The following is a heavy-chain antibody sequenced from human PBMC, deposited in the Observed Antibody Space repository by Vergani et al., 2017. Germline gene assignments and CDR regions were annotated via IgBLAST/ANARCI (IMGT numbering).Heavy chain of an antibody. CDR3: ATPTRQKNYYGWGSYWDYYGMDV. D-gene: IGHD3-10*01. J-gene: IGHJ6*02. Sequence: QVQLVQSGAEVKKPGASVKVSCKASGYTFTSYYMHWVRQAPGQGLEWMGIINPSGGSTSYAQKFQGRVTMTRDTSTSTVYMELSSLRSEDTAVYYCATPTRQKNYYGWGSYWDYYGMDVWGQGTTVTVSS. CDR1: GYTFTSYY. CDR2: INPSGGST. V-gene: IGHV1-46*01.